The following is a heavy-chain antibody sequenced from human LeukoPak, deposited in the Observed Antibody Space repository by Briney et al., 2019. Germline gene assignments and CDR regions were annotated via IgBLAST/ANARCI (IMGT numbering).Heavy chain of an antibody. CDR1: GGSISSGDYY. Sequence: SETLSLTCTVSGGSISSGDYYWSWIRQPPGKGLEWIGYIYYSGSTYYNPSLKSRVTISVDTSKNQFSLKLSSVTAADTAVYYCARVDTMVRGVNGVYFDYWGQGTLVTVSS. CDR2: IYYSGST. CDR3: ARVDTMVRGVNGVYFDY. V-gene: IGHV4-30-4*01. J-gene: IGHJ4*02. D-gene: IGHD3-10*01.